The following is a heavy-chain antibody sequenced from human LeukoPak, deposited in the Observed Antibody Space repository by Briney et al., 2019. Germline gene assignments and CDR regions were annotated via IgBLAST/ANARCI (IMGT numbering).Heavy chain of an antibody. V-gene: IGHV3-23*01. CDR3: AKDKGDFWSGHHY. CDR2: ITGSGART. J-gene: IGHJ4*02. Sequence: GGSLRLPCAASGFTCSNYAMSCARQAPGKALECVSSITGSGARTYYAASVTGRFTISRDNSKNTLYLQMSSLRAEDTAVYYCAKDKGDFWSGHHYWGQGTLVTVSS. D-gene: IGHD3-3*01. CDR1: GFTCSNYA.